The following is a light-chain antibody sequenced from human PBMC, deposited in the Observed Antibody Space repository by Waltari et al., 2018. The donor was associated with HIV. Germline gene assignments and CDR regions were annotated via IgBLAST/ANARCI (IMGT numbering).Light chain of an antibody. CDR2: RDS. CDR1: NIGSKN. Sequence: SYELTQPLSVSVALGQTARITCGGNNIGSKNVHWYQQKPGQAPVLVIYRDSNLPSGIPERFSGSNSGNTATLTISRAQAGDEADYYCQVWDSSTGVFGGGTKLTVL. V-gene: IGLV3-9*01. J-gene: IGLJ3*02. CDR3: QVWDSSTGV.